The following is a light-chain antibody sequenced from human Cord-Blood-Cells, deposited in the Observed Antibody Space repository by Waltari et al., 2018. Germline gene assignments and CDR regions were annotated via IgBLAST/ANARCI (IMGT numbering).Light chain of an antibody. V-gene: IGKV1-33*01. CDR3: QQYDNLRLFT. CDR2: DAS. CDR1: QDISNY. Sequence: DIQMTQSPSSLSASVGDRVTITCQASQDISNYLNWCQQKPGKAPKLLIYDASNLETGVPSRFSGSGSGTDFTFTISSLQPEDIATYYCQQYDNLRLFTFGPGTKVDIK. J-gene: IGKJ3*01.